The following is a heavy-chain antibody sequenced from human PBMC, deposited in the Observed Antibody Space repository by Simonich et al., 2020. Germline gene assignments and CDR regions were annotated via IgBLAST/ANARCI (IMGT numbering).Heavy chain of an antibody. CDR1: GYTFTSYG. J-gene: IGHJ4*02. CDR2: ISAYKGNT. D-gene: IGHD2-15*01. CDR3: ARASRGTWWYYYFDY. V-gene: IGHV1-18*01. Sequence: QVQLVQSGAEVKKPGASVKVSCKASGYTFTSYGISWVRQAPGQGLEWMGWISAYKGNTNYTKRLQGRVTMTTDTSTSTGYMGLRSLRSDDTAVYYCARASRGTWWYYYFDYWGQGTLVTVSS.